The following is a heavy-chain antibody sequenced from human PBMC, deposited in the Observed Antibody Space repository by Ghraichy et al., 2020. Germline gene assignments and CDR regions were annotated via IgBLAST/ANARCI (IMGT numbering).Heavy chain of an antibody. J-gene: IGHJ4*02. CDR3: ARQSGDYSPDY. D-gene: IGHD2-15*01. CDR2: ISVYNGNT. Sequence: ASVKVSCKASGYTFISYGISWVRQAPGQGLEWMGWISVYNGNTKYAQKLQGRVTMTTDTSTSTAYMELRSLRSDDTAVYYCARQSGDYSPDYWGQGTLVTVSS. CDR1: GYTFISYG. V-gene: IGHV1-18*01.